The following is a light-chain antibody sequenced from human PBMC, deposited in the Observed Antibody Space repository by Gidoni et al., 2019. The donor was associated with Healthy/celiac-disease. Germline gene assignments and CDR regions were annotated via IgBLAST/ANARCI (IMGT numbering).Light chain of an antibody. CDR2: GKN. J-gene: IGLJ2*01. CDR1: SHRSYY. Sequence: SSELTQDPAVSVALGQTVRITCQGDSHRSYYASWYQQKPGQAPVLVIYGKNNRPSGIPDRFSGSSSGNTASLTITGAQAVDEADYYCNSRDSSGNHVVLGGGTKLTVL. V-gene: IGLV3-19*01. CDR3: NSRDSSGNHVV.